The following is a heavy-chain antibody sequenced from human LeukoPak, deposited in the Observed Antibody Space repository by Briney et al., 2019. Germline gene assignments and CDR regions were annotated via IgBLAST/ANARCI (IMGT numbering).Heavy chain of an antibody. CDR3: ARDRGMITFGGVIVIPDFPDY. CDR2: INPNSGGT. CDR1: GYTFTGYY. J-gene: IGHJ4*02. Sequence: ASVKVSCKASGYTFTGYYMHWVRQAPGQGLEWMGWINPNSGGTNYAQKFQGRVTMTRDTSISIAYMELSRLRSDDTAVYYCARDRGMITFGGVIVIPDFPDYWGQGTLVTVSS. V-gene: IGHV1-2*02. D-gene: IGHD3-16*02.